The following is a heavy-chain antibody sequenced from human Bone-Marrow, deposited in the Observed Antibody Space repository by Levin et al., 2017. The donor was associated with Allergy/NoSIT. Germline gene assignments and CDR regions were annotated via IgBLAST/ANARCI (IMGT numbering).Heavy chain of an antibody. CDR3: ARCAIFGDEDAFDV. CDR2: ISGSGSIV. D-gene: IGHD3-3*01. J-gene: IGHJ3*01. Sequence: RAGGSLRLSCVGSGFNFNTFEMNWVRQAPGKGLEWLAYISGSGSIVYYGDSVKGRFTISRDNAKNSLYLQMSSLGVEDTALYYCARCAIFGDEDAFDVWGQGTKVTVSS. V-gene: IGHV3-48*03. CDR1: GFNFNTFE.